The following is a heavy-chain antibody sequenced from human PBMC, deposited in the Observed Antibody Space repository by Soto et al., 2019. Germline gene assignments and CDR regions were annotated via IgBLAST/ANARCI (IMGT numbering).Heavy chain of an antibody. J-gene: IGHJ4*02. Sequence: QVQLVQSGAEVKKPGASVKVSCKASGYTFTNYGFSWVRQAPGQGLEWMGWISAYNGNTNYAPKLQGRVTLTTDTDTGTAYMELRSLRSNATAVYYCARDRQYYYDSSAYPGFDSWGQGTLVTVSS. V-gene: IGHV1-18*01. D-gene: IGHD3-22*01. CDR2: ISAYNGNT. CDR3: ARDRQYYYDSSAYPGFDS. CDR1: GYTFTNYG.